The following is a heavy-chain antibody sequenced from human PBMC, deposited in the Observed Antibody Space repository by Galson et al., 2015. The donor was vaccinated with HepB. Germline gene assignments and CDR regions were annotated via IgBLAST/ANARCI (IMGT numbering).Heavy chain of an antibody. CDR3: ARDLLEFGMGV. D-gene: IGHD3-3*01. Sequence: SLRLSCAVSGFTFSDYYMSWVRQAPGKGLEWVSYISSSSRYTDYADSVKGRFTISRDSAKNSLYLQMNSLRVEDTAVYYCARDLLEFGMGVWGQGTTVTVSS. J-gene: IGHJ6*02. CDR2: ISSSSRYT. V-gene: IGHV3-11*06. CDR1: GFTFSDYY.